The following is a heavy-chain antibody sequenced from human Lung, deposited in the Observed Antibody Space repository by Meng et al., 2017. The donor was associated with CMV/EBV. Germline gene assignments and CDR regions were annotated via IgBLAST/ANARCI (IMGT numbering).Heavy chain of an antibody. CDR1: GFTFSSYG. V-gene: IGHV3-33*06. J-gene: IGHJ6*04. CDR3: AKGMVSSGYYYAIAYYYGMDF. CDR2: IWYDGSNK. D-gene: IGHD3-22*01. Sequence: ALRLSCAASGFTFSSYGMHWVRQAPGKGLEWVAVIWYDGSNKYYADSVKGRFTISRDNSKNTLYLQMNSLRAEDTAVYYCAKGMVSSGYYYAIAYYYGMDFLAKG.